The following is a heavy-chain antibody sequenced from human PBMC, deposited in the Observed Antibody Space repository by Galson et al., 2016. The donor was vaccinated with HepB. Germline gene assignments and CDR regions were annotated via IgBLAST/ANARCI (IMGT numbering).Heavy chain of an antibody. J-gene: IGHJ4*02. CDR3: AKMGERDIWFGDLYAHFDY. Sequence: SLRLSCAASGFTFSRYAMTWVRQAPGKGLEWVSDTSGSGGSTNYADSVKGRFAISRDNSKNTLYLQMNSLRAEDTAVYYWAKMGERDIWFGDLYAHFDYWGQGTLVTVSS. D-gene: IGHD3-10*01. CDR1: GFTFSRYA. CDR2: TSGSGGST. V-gene: IGHV3-23*01.